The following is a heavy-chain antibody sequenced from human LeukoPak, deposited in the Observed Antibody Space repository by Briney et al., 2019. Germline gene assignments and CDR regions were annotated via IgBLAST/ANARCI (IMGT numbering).Heavy chain of an antibody. Sequence: GGSLRLSCAASGFTFSSYSMNWVRQAPGKGLEWVSSISSSSSYIYYADSVKGRFTISRDNAKNSLYLQMNSLRAEDTAVYYCARSYSRVRESDYWGQGTLVTVSS. CDR1: GFTFSSYS. V-gene: IGHV3-21*01. D-gene: IGHD2-21*01. CDR2: ISSSSSYI. J-gene: IGHJ4*02. CDR3: ARSYSRVRESDY.